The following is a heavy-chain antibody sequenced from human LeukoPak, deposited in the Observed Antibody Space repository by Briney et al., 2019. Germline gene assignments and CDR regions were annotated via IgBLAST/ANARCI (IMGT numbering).Heavy chain of an antibody. V-gene: IGHV3-74*01. CDR1: GFTFSSYW. Sequence: PGGSLRLSCAASGFTFSSYWMHWVRQAPGKGLVWVSRINSDGSSTSYADSVQGRFTISRDNAKNTLYLQMNSLRAEDTAVYYCARDFEYCSSTSCPYYYYYMDVWGKGTTVTVSS. CDR2: INSDGSST. CDR3: ARDFEYCSSTSCPYYYYYMDV. D-gene: IGHD2-2*01. J-gene: IGHJ6*03.